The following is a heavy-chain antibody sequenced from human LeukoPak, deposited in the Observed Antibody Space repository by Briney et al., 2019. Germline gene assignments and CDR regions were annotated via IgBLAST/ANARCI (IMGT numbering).Heavy chain of an antibody. CDR1: GITVSTNY. Sequence: PGGSLRLSCAASGITVSTNYMSWVRQAPGKGLEWVSIIYSGGATFYADSVKGRFTISRENSKNTLWLQMNSLRAEDTAVYYCARAAIIDYGGNSPLYWGQGTLVTVSS. CDR3: ARAAIIDYGGNSPLY. V-gene: IGHV3-66*01. CDR2: IYSGGAT. J-gene: IGHJ4*02. D-gene: IGHD4-23*01.